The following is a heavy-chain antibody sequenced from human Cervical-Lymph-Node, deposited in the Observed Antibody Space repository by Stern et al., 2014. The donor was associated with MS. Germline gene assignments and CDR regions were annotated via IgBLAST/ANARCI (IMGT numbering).Heavy chain of an antibody. J-gene: IGHJ3*02. CDR1: GLSLSTSGMR. CDR3: ARSRYGGNSAFDI. Sequence: QVTLKESGPALVKPTQTLTLTCTLSGLSLSTSGMRASWIRQPPGKAQEXLARIDWDDDKFYSTSLKTRLTISKDTSKNQVVLTMTNMDPVDTATYYCARSRYGGNSAFDIWGQGTMVTVSS. D-gene: IGHD4-23*01. V-gene: IGHV2-70*04. CDR2: IDWDDDK.